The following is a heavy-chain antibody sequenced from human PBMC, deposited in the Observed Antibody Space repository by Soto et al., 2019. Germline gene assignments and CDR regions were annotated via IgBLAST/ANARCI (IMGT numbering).Heavy chain of an antibody. Sequence: KPSETLSLTCTVSGGSISSYYLSWIRQPPGKGLEWIGYIYYSGSTNYNPSLKSRVTISVDTSKNQFSLKLSSVTAADTAVYYCARLDDIVNWFDPWGQGTLVTVSS. CDR3: ARLDDIVNWFDP. CDR2: IYYSGST. J-gene: IGHJ5*02. CDR1: GGSISSYY. V-gene: IGHV4-59*08. D-gene: IGHD2-15*01.